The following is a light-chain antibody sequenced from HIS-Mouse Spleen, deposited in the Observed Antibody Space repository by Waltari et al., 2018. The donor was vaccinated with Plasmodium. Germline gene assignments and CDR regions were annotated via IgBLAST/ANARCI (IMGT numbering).Light chain of an antibody. CDR3: QQYGSSSWT. Sequence: DIVLTQSPGPLSLYPGERATLSCRASQSVSSSYLAWYQQKPGQAPRLLIYGASSRATGIPDRFSGSGSGTDFTLTISRLEPEDFAGYYCQQYGSSSWTFGQGTKVEIK. V-gene: IGKV3-20*01. J-gene: IGKJ1*01. CDR1: QSVSSSY. CDR2: GAS.